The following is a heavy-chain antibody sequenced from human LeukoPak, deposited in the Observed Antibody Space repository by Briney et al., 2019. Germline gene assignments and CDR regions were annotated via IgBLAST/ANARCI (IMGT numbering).Heavy chain of an antibody. J-gene: IGHJ3*02. CDR3: ARSGAGPYCGGDCYSGGKVAFDI. CDR2: IYHSGST. D-gene: IGHD2-21*02. Sequence: SETLSLTCTVSGGSISSYYWSWIRQPPGKGLEWIGSIYHSGSTYYNPSLKSRVTISVDTSKNQFSLKLSSVTAADTAVYYCARSGAGPYCGGDCYSGGKVAFDIWGQGTMVTVSS. V-gene: IGHV4-59*08. CDR1: GGSISSYY.